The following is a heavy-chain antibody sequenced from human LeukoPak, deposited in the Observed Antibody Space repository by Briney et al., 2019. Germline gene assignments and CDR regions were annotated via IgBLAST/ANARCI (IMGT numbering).Heavy chain of an antibody. CDR1: GFTFSSYG. V-gene: IGHV3-30*18. J-gene: IGHJ6*02. CDR3: AKDRVVVAAQSIYGMDV. D-gene: IGHD2-15*01. Sequence: GRSLRLSCAASGFTFSSYGMHWVRQAPGKGLEWVAVISYDGSNKYYADSVKGRFTISRDNSKNTLYLQMNSLRAEDTAVYYCAKDRVVVAAQSIYGMDVWGQGTTVTVSS. CDR2: ISYDGSNK.